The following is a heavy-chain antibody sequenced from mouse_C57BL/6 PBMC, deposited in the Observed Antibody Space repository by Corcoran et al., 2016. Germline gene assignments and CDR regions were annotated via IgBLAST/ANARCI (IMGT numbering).Heavy chain of an antibody. J-gene: IGHJ3*01. CDR1: GYTFTDYY. Sequence: EVQLQQSGPVLVKPGASVKMSCKASGYTFTDYYMNWVKQSHGKSLEWIGVINPYNGGTSYNQKFKGKATLTVDKSSSTAYMELNSLTSEDSAVYYCASYYLGFAYWGQGTLVTVSA. CDR3: ASYYLGFAY. D-gene: IGHD1-1*01. CDR2: INPYNGGT. V-gene: IGHV1-19*01.